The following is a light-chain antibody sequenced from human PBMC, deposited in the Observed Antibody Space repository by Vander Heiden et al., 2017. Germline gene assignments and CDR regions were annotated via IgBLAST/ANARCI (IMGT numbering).Light chain of an antibody. J-gene: IGKJ4*01. CDR2: AAS. Sequence: DIQMTQSPSSLSASVGDRVTIPCRASQRISSYLNWYQQKPGKAPKLLINAASSLQSGGPSRFSGSGSWTDFTITISSLQPEDFATYYCQQSDSTLSLTFGGGTKVEIK. CDR3: QQSDSTLSLT. V-gene: IGKV1-39*01. CDR1: QRISSY.